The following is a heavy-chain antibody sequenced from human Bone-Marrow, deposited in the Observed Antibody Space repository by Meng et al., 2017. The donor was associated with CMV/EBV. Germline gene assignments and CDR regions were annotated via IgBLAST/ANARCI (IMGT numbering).Heavy chain of an antibody. CDR1: GLTFSIYA. Sequence: GGSMRRSCAASGLTFSIYAMSWVRQALGKGLEWVSVIYSGGSSTYYADSVKGRFTISRDNSKNTLYLQMNSMRAYDTAVYYCAKKSWSWFDPWGQGNLVTVSS. CDR2: IYSGGSST. CDR3: AKKSWSWFDP. J-gene: IGHJ5*02. V-gene: IGHV3-23*03.